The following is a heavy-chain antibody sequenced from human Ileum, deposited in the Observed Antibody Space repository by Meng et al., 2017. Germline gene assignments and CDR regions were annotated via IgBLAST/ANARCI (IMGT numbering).Heavy chain of an antibody. CDR3: AKDQRYGYGAHDAFDI. Sequence: GGSLRLSCAASGFTFSSYAMSWVRQAPGKGLEWVSAISGSGGSTYYADSVKGRFTISRDNSKNTLYLQMNSLRAEDTAVYYCAKDQRYGYGAHDAFDIWGQGTMVTVSS. CDR2: ISGSGGST. CDR1: GFTFSSYA. V-gene: IGHV3-23*01. J-gene: IGHJ3*02. D-gene: IGHD5-18*01.